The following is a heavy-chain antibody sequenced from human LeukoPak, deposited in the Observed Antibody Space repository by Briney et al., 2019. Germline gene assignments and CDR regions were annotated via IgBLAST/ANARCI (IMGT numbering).Heavy chain of an antibody. CDR1: GFTFISYW. D-gene: IGHD5-24*01. V-gene: IGHV3-74*01. CDR2: INSDGSTT. CDR3: AKVTYWKRDGYNMSPAFDI. J-gene: IGHJ3*02. Sequence: PGGSLRLSCAASGFTFISYWMHWVRQAPGKGLVWVSRINSDGSTTSYAASVKGRFTISRDTAKNTLYLQMNSLRAEDAAVYYCAKVTYWKRDGYNMSPAFDIWGQGTMVTVSS.